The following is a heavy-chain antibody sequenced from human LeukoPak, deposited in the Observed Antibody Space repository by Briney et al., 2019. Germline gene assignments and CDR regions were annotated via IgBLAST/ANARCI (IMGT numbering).Heavy chain of an antibody. D-gene: IGHD5-18*01. J-gene: IGHJ6*03. CDR1: GFTFSSYA. CDR2: ISSNGGST. Sequence: QPGGSLRLSCAASGFTFSSYAMHWVRQAPGKGLEYVSAISSNGGSTYYANSVKGRFTISRGNSKNTLYLQMGSLRAEDMAVYYCARDGREYSYGLYYYYYMDVWGKGTTVTVSS. CDR3: ARDGREYSYGLYYYYYMDV. V-gene: IGHV3-64*01.